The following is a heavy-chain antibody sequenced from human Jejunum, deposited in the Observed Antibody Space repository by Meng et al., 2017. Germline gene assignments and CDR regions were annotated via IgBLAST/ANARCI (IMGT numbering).Heavy chain of an antibody. CDR1: GFTFSAYA. J-gene: IGHJ5*02. D-gene: IGHD3-10*01. CDR2: ISNTGGST. CDR3: ARGSTSGNYYWFDP. Sequence: GESLKISCAASGFTFSAYAMSWVRQAPGKGLEWVSSISNTGGSTYYPDSVKGRSTISRDNSKNTLFFQINSLRAEDTAIYYCARGSTSGNYYWFDPWGQGTLVTVSS. V-gene: IGHV3-23*01.